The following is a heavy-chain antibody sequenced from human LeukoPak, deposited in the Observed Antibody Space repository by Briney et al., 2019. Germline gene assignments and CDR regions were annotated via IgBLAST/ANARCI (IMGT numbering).Heavy chain of an antibody. D-gene: IGHD6-19*01. Sequence: GASLRLSCAASGFTVSSNEMTWVRQAPGKGLEWVANIKEDGSQIGYGDAVKGRFTISRDNAKNSLFLQMNRLRADDMAVYYCTRNSGWYRLDYWGQGTLVTVPS. CDR3: TRNSGWYRLDY. V-gene: IGHV3-7*01. J-gene: IGHJ4*02. CDR2: IKEDGSQI. CDR1: GFTVSSNE.